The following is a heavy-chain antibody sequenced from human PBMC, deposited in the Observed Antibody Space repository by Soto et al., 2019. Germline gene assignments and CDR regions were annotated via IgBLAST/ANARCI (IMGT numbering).Heavy chain of an antibody. CDR2: INPNSGGT. CDR1: GYTFTGYY. V-gene: IGHV1-2*02. Sequence: ASVKVSCKASGYTFTGYYMHWVRQAPGQGLEWMGWINPNSGGTNYAQKFQGRVTMTRDTSISTAYMELSRLRSDDTAVYYCARGHFYYYDGSGYYYKLFDYWGQGTLVTVSS. D-gene: IGHD3-22*01. CDR3: ARGHFYYYDGSGYYYKLFDY. J-gene: IGHJ4*02.